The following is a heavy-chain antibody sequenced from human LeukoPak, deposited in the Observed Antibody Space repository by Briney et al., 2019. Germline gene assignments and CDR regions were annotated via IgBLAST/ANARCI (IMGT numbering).Heavy chain of an antibody. CDR3: ARDRGYGDSNRHFDY. CDR2: IYYSGST. Sequence: SETLSLTCTVSGGSISSYYWSWIRQPPGKGLEWIGYIYYSGSTNYNPSLKSRVTISVDTSKNQFSLKLCSVTAADTAVYYCARDRGYGDSNRHFDYWGQGTLVTVSS. D-gene: IGHD4-17*01. CDR1: GGSISSYY. J-gene: IGHJ4*02. V-gene: IGHV4-59*01.